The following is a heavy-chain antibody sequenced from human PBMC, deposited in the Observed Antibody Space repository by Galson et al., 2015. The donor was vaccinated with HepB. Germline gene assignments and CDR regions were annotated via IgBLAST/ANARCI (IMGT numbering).Heavy chain of an antibody. V-gene: IGHV1-3*01. CDR1: GYTFTSYA. Sequence: SVKVSCKASGYTFTSYAMHWVRQAPGQRLEWMGWINAGNGNTKYSQKFQGRVTITRDTSASTAYMELSSLRSEDTAVYYCARGWGGWNPGDYWGQGTLVTVSS. CDR3: ARGWGGWNPGDY. D-gene: IGHD1-1*01. CDR2: INAGNGNT. J-gene: IGHJ4*02.